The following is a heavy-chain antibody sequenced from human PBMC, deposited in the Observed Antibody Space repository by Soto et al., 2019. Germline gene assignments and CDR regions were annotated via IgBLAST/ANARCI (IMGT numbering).Heavy chain of an antibody. CDR2: MNANSGNT. CDR3: ARGHITVTEYYLDY. J-gene: IGHJ4*02. D-gene: IGHD3-22*01. CDR1: GYTFTSYD. Sequence: ASVKVSCTASGYTFTSYDINWVRQATGQGLEWMGWMNANSGNTNYAQKFQGRVTMTTNTSTSTAYMELRSLRSDDTAVYYCARGHITVTEYYLDYWGQGTLVTVSS. V-gene: IGHV1-8*01.